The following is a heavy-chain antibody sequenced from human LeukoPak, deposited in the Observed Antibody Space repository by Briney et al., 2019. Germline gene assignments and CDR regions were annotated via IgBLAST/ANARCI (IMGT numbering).Heavy chain of an antibody. J-gene: IGHJ4*02. CDR2: IYYSGST. CDR1: GGSISSSSYY. D-gene: IGHD1-7*01. Sequence: SETLSLTCTVSGGSISSSSYYWGWIRQPPGKGLEWIGSIYYSGSTYYNPSLKSRVAKSVDTSKNQFSLKLSSVTAADTAVYYCARAMGGTGTTAFDYWGQGTLVTVSS. V-gene: IGHV4-39*07. CDR3: ARAMGGTGTTAFDY.